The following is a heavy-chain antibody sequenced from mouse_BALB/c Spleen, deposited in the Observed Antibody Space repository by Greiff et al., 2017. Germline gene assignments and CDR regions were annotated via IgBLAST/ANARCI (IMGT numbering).Heavy chain of an antibody. V-gene: IGHV5-12-2*01. J-gene: IGHJ3*01. CDR3: ARHDDDRYDGFAY. CDR2: ISNGGGST. D-gene: IGHD2-14*01. Sequence: EVKVVESGGGLVQPGGSLKLSCAASGFTFSSYTMSWVRQTPEKRLEWVAYISNGGGSTYYPDTVKGRFTISRDNAKNTLYLQMSSLKSEDTAMYYCARHDDDRYDGFAYWGQGTLVTVSA. CDR1: GFTFSSYT.